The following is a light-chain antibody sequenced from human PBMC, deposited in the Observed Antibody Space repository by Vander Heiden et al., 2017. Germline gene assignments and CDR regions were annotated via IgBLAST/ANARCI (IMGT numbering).Light chain of an antibody. CDR1: ESISSW. Sequence: DIQMTQSPSTLSASVRDRVTITCRASESISSWLAWYQQKPGKAPKLLMYKASNLETAVPSRFSGSGSGTEFTLTISSLQPDDFATYYCQQDSRFYTFGQGTKVEIK. J-gene: IGKJ1*01. V-gene: IGKV1-5*03. CDR3: QQDSRFYT. CDR2: KAS.